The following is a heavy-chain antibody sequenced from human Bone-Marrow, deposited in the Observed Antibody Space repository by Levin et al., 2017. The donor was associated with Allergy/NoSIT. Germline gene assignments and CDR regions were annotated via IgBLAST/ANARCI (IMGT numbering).Heavy chain of an antibody. CDR2: FDPEGGEI. Sequence: ASVKVSCKVSGYTFTEVSMQWVRQAPGKGLEWMGGFDPEGGEITYAQKFQGRVTMTEDTSTDTAYMKLSSLRSEDTAVYYCTRGVMIRLGGVIASYGMDVWGQGTAVTVSS. J-gene: IGHJ6*02. V-gene: IGHV1-24*01. D-gene: IGHD3-16*02. CDR1: GYTFTEVS. CDR3: TRGVMIRLGGVIASYGMDV.